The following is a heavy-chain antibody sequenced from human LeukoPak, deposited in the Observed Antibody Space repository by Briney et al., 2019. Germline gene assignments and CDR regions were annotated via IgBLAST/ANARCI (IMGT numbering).Heavy chain of an antibody. V-gene: IGHV3-23*01. Sequence: SGGSLRLSCAASGFTFTNCAMTWVRQAPGKGLERVSSISGSGSSTYYADSAKGRFTISRDNSKNTVYLKMKSLSVGDTAVYYCAKDQSRVGASDPFDSWGQGTLVTVSS. J-gene: IGHJ5*01. CDR3: AKDQSRVGASDPFDS. CDR1: GFTFTNCA. CDR2: ISGSGSST. D-gene: IGHD1-26*01.